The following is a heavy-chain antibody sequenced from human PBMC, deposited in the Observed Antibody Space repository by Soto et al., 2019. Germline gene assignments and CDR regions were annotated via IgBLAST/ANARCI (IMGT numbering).Heavy chain of an antibody. V-gene: IGHV4-34*01. Sequence: QVQLQQWGAGLLKPSETLSLTCAVYGGSFSGYYWSWIRQPPGKGLEWIGEINHSGSTNYNPSLKSRVTISVDTSKNQFSLKLSSVTAADTAVYYCARELCSSTSCYIDYWGQGTLVTVSS. D-gene: IGHD2-2*02. J-gene: IGHJ4*02. CDR3: ARELCSSTSCYIDY. CDR1: GGSFSGYY. CDR2: INHSGST.